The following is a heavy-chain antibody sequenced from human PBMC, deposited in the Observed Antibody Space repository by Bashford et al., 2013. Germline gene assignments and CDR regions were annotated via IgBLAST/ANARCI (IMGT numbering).Heavy chain of an antibody. CDR1: GFSVRDNF. CDR3: ARGGLGPYHHDAFNI. CDR2: INPRNGAT. V-gene: IGHV1-2*02. D-gene: IGHD3-16*01. Sequence: GGSLRLSCAVSGFSVRDNFMSWVRQAPGKGLEWMGWINPRNGATNYEQKFQGRVALTRDTFISTDYMEMGGLKSDDTAVYYCARGGLGPYHHDAFNIWGQGTMVTVSS. J-gene: IGHJ3*02.